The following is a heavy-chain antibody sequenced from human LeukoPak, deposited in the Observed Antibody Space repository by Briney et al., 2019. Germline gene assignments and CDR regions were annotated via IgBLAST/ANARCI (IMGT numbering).Heavy chain of an antibody. CDR3: VREMIS. D-gene: IGHD3-16*01. CDR2: ISSSGSSK. Sequence: GGSLRLSCAASGFTFSSYSMNWVRQAPGKGLEWVSYISSSGSSKNYADSVKGRFTISRDNAKNSLYLQMNSLRAEDTAVYFCVREMISWGQGTLVAVSS. J-gene: IGHJ5*02. CDR1: GFTFSSYS. V-gene: IGHV3-48*04.